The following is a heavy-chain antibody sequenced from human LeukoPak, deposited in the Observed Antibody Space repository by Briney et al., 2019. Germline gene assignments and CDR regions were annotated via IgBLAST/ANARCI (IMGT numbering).Heavy chain of an antibody. Sequence: GGSLRLSCAASGFTFSNYAMSWVRQAPGKGLEWVSSISTNGGTTYYADSVKGRFTISRDNSKNTLYLQVNSLRAEDTAVYYCAKGGKWDVTPFDYWGQGTLVTVSS. D-gene: IGHD1-26*01. CDR3: AKGGKWDVTPFDY. V-gene: IGHV3-23*01. CDR2: ISTNGGTT. CDR1: GFTFSNYA. J-gene: IGHJ4*02.